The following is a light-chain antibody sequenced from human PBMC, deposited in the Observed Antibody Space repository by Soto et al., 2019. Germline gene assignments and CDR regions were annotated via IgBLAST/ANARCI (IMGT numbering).Light chain of an antibody. V-gene: IGKV1-5*03. Sequence: DIQMTQSPSTLSASVGDRVTITCRASQSISSWLAWYQQKPGTAPKLLIYKASTLQSGVPSRFSGSGSGTELTLPISSLQPDDFATYYCQQYSDNWTFGQGTKVEIK. CDR1: QSISSW. CDR2: KAS. J-gene: IGKJ1*01. CDR3: QQYSDNWT.